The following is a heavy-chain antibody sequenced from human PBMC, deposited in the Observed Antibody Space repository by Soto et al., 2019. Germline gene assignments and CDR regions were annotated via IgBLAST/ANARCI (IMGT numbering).Heavy chain of an antibody. CDR1: GFTFSSYA. D-gene: IGHD3-22*01. CDR3: AKDAYYYDSSGYSSDAFDI. J-gene: IGHJ3*02. CDR2: ISGSGGST. Sequence: EVQLLESGGGLVQPGGSLRLSCAASGFTFSSYAMSWVRQAPGKGLEWVSAISGSGGSTYYADSVKGRFTISRDNSKNTLYLQMNSLRDEDTAVYYCAKDAYYYDSSGYSSDAFDIWGQGTMVTVSS. V-gene: IGHV3-23*01.